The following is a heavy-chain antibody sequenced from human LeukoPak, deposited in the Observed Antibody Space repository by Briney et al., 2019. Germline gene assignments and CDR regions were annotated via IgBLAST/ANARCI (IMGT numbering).Heavy chain of an antibody. CDR3: AELGITMIGGV. J-gene: IGHJ6*04. V-gene: IGHV3-21*01. Sequence: TGGSLRLSCAASGFTFNTYTMNWVRQAPGKGLEWVSSITASSTAIYSADSVKGRFTISRDNAKTSLYLQMNSLRAEDTAVYYCAELGITMIGGVWGKGTTVTISS. CDR2: ITASSTAI. CDR1: GFTFNTYT. D-gene: IGHD3-10*02.